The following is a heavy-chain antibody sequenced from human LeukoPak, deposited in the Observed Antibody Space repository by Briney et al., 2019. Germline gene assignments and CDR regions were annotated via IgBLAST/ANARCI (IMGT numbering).Heavy chain of an antibody. V-gene: IGHV3-9*01. D-gene: IGHD3-9*01. Sequence: GGSLRLSCAASGFTFDDYAMHWVRQAPGKGLEWVSGISWNSGSIGYADSVKGRFTISRDNAKNSLYLQMNSLRAEDTALYYCARSDYDILTGRGITTVYYMDVWGKGTTVTISS. CDR1: GFTFDDYA. CDR2: ISWNSGSI. J-gene: IGHJ6*03. CDR3: ARSDYDILTGRGITTVYYMDV.